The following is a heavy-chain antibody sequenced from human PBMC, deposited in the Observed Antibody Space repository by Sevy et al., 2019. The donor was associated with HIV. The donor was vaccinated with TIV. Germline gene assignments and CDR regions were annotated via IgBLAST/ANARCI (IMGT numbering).Heavy chain of an antibody. CDR1: GFTFSSYA. CDR2: ISGSGGST. CDR3: AKDLLGYCSSTSCYRAEYFQH. Sequence: GGSLRLSCVASGFTFSSYAMSWVRQAPGKGLEWVSAISGSGGSTYYADSVKGRFTISRDNSKNTLYLQMNSLRAEDTAVYYCAKDLLGYCSSTSCYRAEYFQHWGQGTLVTVSS. V-gene: IGHV3-23*01. D-gene: IGHD2-2*01. J-gene: IGHJ1*01.